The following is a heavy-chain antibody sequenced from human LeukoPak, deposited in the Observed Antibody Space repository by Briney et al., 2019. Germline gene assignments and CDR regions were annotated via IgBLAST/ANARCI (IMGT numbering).Heavy chain of an antibody. J-gene: IGHJ4*02. CDR1: GFTFSMYG. D-gene: IGHD5-12*01. Sequence: GGSLRLSCAASGFTFSMYGMNWVRPAPGEGPEWISYISSSSDAIYYPDSVRGRFTISRDNAKNSLYLQMNSLRDEDTAVYYCARAMRSGYDYWGQGTLVTVSS. CDR2: ISSSSDAI. CDR3: ARAMRSGYDY. V-gene: IGHV3-48*02.